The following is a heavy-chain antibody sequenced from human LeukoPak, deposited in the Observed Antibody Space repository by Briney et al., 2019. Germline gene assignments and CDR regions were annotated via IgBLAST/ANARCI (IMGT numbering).Heavy chain of an antibody. CDR3: AKGGTGYYVFDY. J-gene: IGHJ4*02. CDR1: RLTFNSYP. V-gene: IGHV3-23*01. D-gene: IGHD3-22*01. CDR2: ISGSGDYT. Sequence: PGGSLRPSCEAFRLTFNSYPMSGVRRAPGKGLKWFPGISGSGDYTYQADSVKGRFTISRENSKNTLYLQMNSLRAEDTAVYYCAKGGTGYYVFDYWGQGTLVTVSS.